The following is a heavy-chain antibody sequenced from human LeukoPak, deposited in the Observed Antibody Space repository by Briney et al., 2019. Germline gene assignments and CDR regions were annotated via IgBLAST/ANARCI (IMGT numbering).Heavy chain of an antibody. CDR2: ISYDGSNK. CDR1: GFTFSSYA. Sequence: GGSLRLSCAASGFTFSSYAMHWVRQAPGKVLEWVAVISYDGSNKYYADSVKGRFTISRDNSKNTLYLQMNSLRAEDTAVYYCAREADYSNFDYWGQGTLVTVSS. D-gene: IGHD4-11*01. V-gene: IGHV3-30*04. CDR3: AREADYSNFDY. J-gene: IGHJ4*02.